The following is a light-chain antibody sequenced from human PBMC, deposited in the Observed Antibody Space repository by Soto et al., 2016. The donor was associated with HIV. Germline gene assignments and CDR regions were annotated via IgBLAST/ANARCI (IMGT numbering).Light chain of an antibody. CDR3: QSVDSSGTYRV. Sequence: SYELTQPPSVSVSPGQTARITCSGDALPKQYAYWYQQKPGQAPVLVIYKDSERPSGIPERFSGSSSGTTVTLTISGVQAEDEADYYCQSVDSSGTYRVFGGGTKLT. CDR2: KDS. CDR1: ALPKQY. J-gene: IGLJ2*01. V-gene: IGLV3-25*03.